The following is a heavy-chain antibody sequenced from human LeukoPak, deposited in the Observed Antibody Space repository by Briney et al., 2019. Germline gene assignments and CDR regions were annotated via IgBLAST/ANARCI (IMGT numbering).Heavy chain of an antibody. J-gene: IGHJ4*02. Sequence: GGSLRLSCAASGFTFSSYGMHWVRQAPGKGLEWVAVISYDGSNKYYADSVKGRFTISRDNSKNTLYLQMNSLRAEDTAVYYCAKVRVRGWTIDYWGQGTLVTVSS. D-gene: IGHD6-19*01. CDR2: ISYDGSNK. CDR3: AKVRVRGWTIDY. CDR1: GFTFSSYG. V-gene: IGHV3-30*18.